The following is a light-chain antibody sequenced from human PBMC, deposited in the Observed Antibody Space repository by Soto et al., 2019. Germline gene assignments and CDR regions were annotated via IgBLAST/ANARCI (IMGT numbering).Light chain of an antibody. Sequence: DIQMTQSPSSLSASVGDRVTITCRASQSIRSCLNWYQQKPGKAPKLLIFAASNLQSGVPSRFSGSGSGTDFTLTISSLQPEDFATYYCQQSYNTRALTFGGGTKVEIK. CDR1: QSIRSC. V-gene: IGKV1-39*01. J-gene: IGKJ4*01. CDR2: AAS. CDR3: QQSYNTRALT.